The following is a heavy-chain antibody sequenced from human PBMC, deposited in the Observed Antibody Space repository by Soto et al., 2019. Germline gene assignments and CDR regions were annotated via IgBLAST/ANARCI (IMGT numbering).Heavy chain of an antibody. CDR2: MYPGGSDI. CDR3: TRHPDPWPADH. V-gene: IGHV5-51*01. J-gene: IGHJ4*02. Sequence: GESLKISCKASGYSFTTYWIGWVRQAPGKGLEWVGNMYPGGSDIKYSPSFQGHVTISADKSINTAYLEWRSLKASDTAMYYCTRHPDPWPADHWGQGSLVTVSS. CDR1: GYSFTTYW.